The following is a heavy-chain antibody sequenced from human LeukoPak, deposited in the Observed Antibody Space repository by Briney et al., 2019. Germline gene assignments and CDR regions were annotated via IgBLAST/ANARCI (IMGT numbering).Heavy chain of an antibody. CDR1: GYTLTELA. V-gene: IGHV1-24*01. D-gene: IGHD3-9*01. J-gene: IGHJ4*02. CDR2: FDPEDGET. CDR3: VGVLRYFDWLNFDY. Sequence: ASVKLSCKVSGYTLTELAINWVRQAPGKGLEGMGGFDPEDGETIYAQKVQGRVTMTKDTSTDTAYMELSSLRSEDTAVYYCVGVLRYFDWLNFDYGGEGTLLTVSS.